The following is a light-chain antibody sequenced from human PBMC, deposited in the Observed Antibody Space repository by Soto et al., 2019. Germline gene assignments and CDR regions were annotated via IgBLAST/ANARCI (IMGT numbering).Light chain of an antibody. CDR2: AAS. Sequence: DIQMTQSPSSLSASVGDRVTITCRASQSISSNLNWYQQKPGKAPKLLIYAASSLQSGVPSRFSGGGSGTDFTLTISSLQPEDFATYSCQPSYSTPLTFGGGTKVDIK. J-gene: IGKJ4*01. CDR1: QSISSN. V-gene: IGKV1-39*01. CDR3: QPSYSTPLT.